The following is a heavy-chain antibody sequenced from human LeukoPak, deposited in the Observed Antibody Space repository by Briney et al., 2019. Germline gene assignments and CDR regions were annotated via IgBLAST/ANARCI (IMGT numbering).Heavy chain of an antibody. V-gene: IGHV1-18*01. CDR3: AREEGYCSSTSCLAGDYYYGMDV. J-gene: IGHJ6*02. CDR2: ISAYNGNT. Sequence: ASVTVSCKASGYTFTSYGISWVRQAPGQGLEWMGWISAYNGNTNYAQKLQGRVTMTTDTSTSTAYMELRSLRSDDTAVYYCAREEGYCSSTSCLAGDYYYGMDVWGQGTTVTVSS. D-gene: IGHD2-2*01. CDR1: GYTFTSYG.